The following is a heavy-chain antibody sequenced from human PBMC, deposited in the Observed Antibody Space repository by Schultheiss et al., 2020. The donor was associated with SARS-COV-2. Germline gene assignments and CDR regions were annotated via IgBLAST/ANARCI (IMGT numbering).Heavy chain of an antibody. J-gene: IGHJ4*02. CDR1: RYTFTSYG. CDR3: ARVFGVQGVIITGGVDFDY. V-gene: IGHV1-18*01. CDR2: ISAYNGNT. Sequence: ASVKVSCKASRYTFTSYGISWVRQAPGQGLEWMGWISAYNGNTNYAQKLQGRVTMTTDTSTSTAYMELRSLRSDDTAVYYCARVFGVQGVIITGGVDFDYWGQGTLVTVSS. D-gene: IGHD3-10*01.